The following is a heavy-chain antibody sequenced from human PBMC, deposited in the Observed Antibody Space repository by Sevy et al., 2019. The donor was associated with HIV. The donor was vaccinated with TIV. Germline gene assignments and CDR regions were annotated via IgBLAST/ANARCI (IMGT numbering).Heavy chain of an antibody. V-gene: IGHV1-8*01. Sequence: ASVKVSCKASGYPFTNFDIYWVRQAAGQGLEWMGWMNPRSGKVGYAQQFQGRVTMTRDTSISTVFMELRSLRSADTAIYYCARGGHPYYYYYMDVWGKGTTVTVSS. CDR3: ARGGHPYYYYYMDV. CDR1: GYPFTNFD. CDR2: MNPRSGKV. J-gene: IGHJ6*03.